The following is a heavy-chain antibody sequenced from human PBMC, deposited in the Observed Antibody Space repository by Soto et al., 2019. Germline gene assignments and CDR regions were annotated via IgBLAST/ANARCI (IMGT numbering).Heavy chain of an antibody. CDR1: GFTFSSFV. D-gene: IGHD2-2*01. CDR3: ARDRDAYTYYYVMDV. J-gene: IGHJ6*02. V-gene: IGHV3-30-3*01. Sequence: GGSLGLSCASSGFTFSSFVIHCFRQAPGKGLEWVAVISYDGSNKYYADSVKGRFTISKDNSKNTLYLQMNGLRVEDTALYYCARDRDAYTYYYVMDVWGQGTTVTVSS. CDR2: ISYDGSNK.